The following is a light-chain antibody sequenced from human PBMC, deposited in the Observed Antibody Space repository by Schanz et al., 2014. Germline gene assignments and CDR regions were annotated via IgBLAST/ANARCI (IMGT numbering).Light chain of an antibody. J-gene: IGLJ3*02. Sequence: QSALTQPASVSGSPGQSITISCTGTSSDVGSYNFVSWYQQHPGKAPKLMIYEDTKRPSGVPDRFSGSKSGNTASLTISGLQAEDEADYYCSSFTTTDTWVFGGGTKLTVL. CDR3: SSFTTTDTWV. CDR1: SSDVGSYNF. CDR2: EDT. V-gene: IGLV2-14*01.